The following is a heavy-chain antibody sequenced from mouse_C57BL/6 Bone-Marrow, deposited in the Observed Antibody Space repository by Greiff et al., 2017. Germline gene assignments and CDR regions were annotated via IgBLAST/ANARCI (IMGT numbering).Heavy chain of an antibody. CDR1: GFTFSDYY. Sequence: EVQLVESEGGLVQPGSSMKLSCTASGFTFSDYYMAWVRQVPEKGLEWVANINYDGSSTYYLDSLKSRFIISIDNAKNILYLQMSSLKSEDTATYYCARDDGSSYWYFDGWGTGTTVTVSA. D-gene: IGHD1-1*01. J-gene: IGHJ1*03. CDR3: ARDDGSSYWYFDG. CDR2: INYDGSST. V-gene: IGHV5-16*01.